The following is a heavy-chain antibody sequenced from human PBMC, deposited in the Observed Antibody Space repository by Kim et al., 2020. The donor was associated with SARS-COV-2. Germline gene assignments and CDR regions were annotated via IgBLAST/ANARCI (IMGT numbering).Heavy chain of an antibody. Sequence: TCYADAGNGRFTISKDTSKHTVYLQLKSLRAEDTAVYYCERGIRQNYFDSWGQGTLVTVSS. J-gene: IGHJ4*02. V-gene: IGHV3-23*01. D-gene: IGHD4-17*01. CDR3: ERGIRQNYFDS. CDR2: T.